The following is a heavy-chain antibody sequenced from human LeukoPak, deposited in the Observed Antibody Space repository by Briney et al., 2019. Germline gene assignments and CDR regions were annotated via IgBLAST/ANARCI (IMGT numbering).Heavy chain of an antibody. D-gene: IGHD3-22*01. J-gene: IGHJ1*01. Sequence: SVKVSCKASGGTFSSYAVSWVRQAPGQGLEWMGRIIPIFGTANYAQKFQGRVTITTDESTSTAYMELSSLRSEDTAVYYCARSPYDSSGYYYNYFQHWGQGTLVTVSS. CDR2: IIPIFGTA. CDR3: ARSPYDSSGYYYNYFQH. V-gene: IGHV1-69*05. CDR1: GGTFSSYA.